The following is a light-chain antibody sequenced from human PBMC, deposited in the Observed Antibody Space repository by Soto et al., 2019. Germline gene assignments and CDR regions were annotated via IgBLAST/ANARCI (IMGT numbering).Light chain of an antibody. V-gene: IGLV1-44*01. Sequence: QSVLTQPPSASGTPGQRVTISCSGSSSNIGSNTVNWYQQLPGAAPKLLIQSNNQRPSGVPDRFSGSQSGTSASLAISGLQSEEEADYYCAVWDDSLNGYVFGTGTKLTVL. CDR1: SSNIGSNT. J-gene: IGLJ1*01. CDR2: SNN. CDR3: AVWDDSLNGYV.